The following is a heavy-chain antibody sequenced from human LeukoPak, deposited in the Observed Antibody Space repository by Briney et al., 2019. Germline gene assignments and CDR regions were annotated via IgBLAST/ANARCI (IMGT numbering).Heavy chain of an antibody. V-gene: IGHV3-7*01. CDR3: ARRSAAKDAFDI. J-gene: IGHJ3*02. D-gene: IGHD6-25*01. CDR2: IKKDGSEK. CDR1: GFTFSSYW. Sequence: GGSLRLSCAASGFTFSSYWMSWVRQAPGKGLEWVANIKKDGSEKYYVDSVKGRFTISRDNAKKSLYLQMNSLGAEDTAVYYCARRSAAKDAFDIWGQGTMVTVSS.